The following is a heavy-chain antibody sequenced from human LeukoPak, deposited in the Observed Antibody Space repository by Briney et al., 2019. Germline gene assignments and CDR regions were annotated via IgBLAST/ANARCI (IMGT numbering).Heavy chain of an antibody. CDR2: ISGSSSYT. V-gene: IGHV3-11*05. Sequence: GGSLRLSCAASGFTFSDFYMSWIRQAPGKGLEWVSYISGSSSYTNYADSVKGRFTISRDNSKNTLYLQMNGLAAEDTAIYYCAKGRSGWYVFDYWGQGTLVTVSS. J-gene: IGHJ4*02. CDR1: GFTFSDFY. D-gene: IGHD6-19*01. CDR3: AKGRSGWYVFDY.